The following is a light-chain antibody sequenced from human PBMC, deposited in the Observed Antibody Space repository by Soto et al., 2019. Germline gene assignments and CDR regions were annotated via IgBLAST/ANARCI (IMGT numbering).Light chain of an antibody. CDR1: SNDVGGYNY. J-gene: IGLJ1*01. V-gene: IGLV2-14*01. CDR2: EVT. CDR3: SSYTHTSTPSCV. Sequence: QSALTQPASVSGSPGQSITISCTGTSNDVGGYNYVSWYQQHPGKAPKPMIYEVTDRPWGVSNRFSGSKSGNTASLTISGLQAEDEADYYCSSYTHTSTPSCVFGTGTKLTVL.